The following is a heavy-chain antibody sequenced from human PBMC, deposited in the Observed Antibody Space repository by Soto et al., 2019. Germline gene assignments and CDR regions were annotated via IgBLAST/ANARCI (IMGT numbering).Heavy chain of an antibody. CDR1: GYTFTSYG. CDR3: ARGVLRGIFGVVSVDY. J-gene: IGHJ4*02. CDR2: ISDYNGNK. V-gene: IGHV1-18*01. D-gene: IGHD3-3*01. Sequence: GASVKVSCKASGYTFTSYGISWVRQAPGQGLERMGWISDYNGNKNFDQKLKGRVTITTDTSRITAYLELRSLRSDDTVVYYCARGVLRGIFGVVSVDYWGQGTLVTVSS.